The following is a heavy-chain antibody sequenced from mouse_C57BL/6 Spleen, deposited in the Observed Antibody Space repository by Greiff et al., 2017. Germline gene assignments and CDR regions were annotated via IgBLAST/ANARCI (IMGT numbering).Heavy chain of an antibody. CDR3: ARGIDY. J-gene: IGHJ2*01. V-gene: IGHV1-59*01. CDR2: IDPSDSYT. CDR1: GYTFTSYW. Sequence: QVQLQQPGAELVRPGTSVKLSCKASGYTFTSYWMHWVKQRPGQGLEWIGVIDPSDSYTKYNQKFKGKATLTVDTSSSTAYMQLSSLTSEDSAVYYCARGIDYWGQGTTLTVSS.